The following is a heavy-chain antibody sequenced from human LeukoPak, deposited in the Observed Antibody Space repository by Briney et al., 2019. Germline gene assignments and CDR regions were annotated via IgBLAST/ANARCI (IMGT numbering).Heavy chain of an antibody. Sequence: ASVKVSCKASGYTFTGYYLHWVRQAPGQGLEWMGRINPNSGGTNYAQKFQGRVTMTRYTYISTAYMELSRLRSDDTAVYYCARFDDSSGYYRTPLDAFDIWGQGTMVTVSS. D-gene: IGHD3-22*01. CDR2: INPNSGGT. V-gene: IGHV1-2*06. CDR3: ARFDDSSGYYRTPLDAFDI. J-gene: IGHJ3*02. CDR1: GYTFTGYY.